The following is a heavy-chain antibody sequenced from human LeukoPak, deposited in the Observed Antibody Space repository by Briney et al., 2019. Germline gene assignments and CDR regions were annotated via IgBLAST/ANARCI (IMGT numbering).Heavy chain of an antibody. Sequence: SETRSLTCTVSGGSISSSSYFWGWIRQPPGKGLEWIGSIFYSGSTYYNPSLKSRVTMSVDTSKNQFSLELSSVTAADTAVYYCARHSEYSSGWYGGFDYWGQGTLVTVSS. J-gene: IGHJ4*02. CDR1: GGSISSSSYF. V-gene: IGHV4-39*01. CDR3: ARHSEYSSGWYGGFDY. CDR2: IFYSGST. D-gene: IGHD6-19*01.